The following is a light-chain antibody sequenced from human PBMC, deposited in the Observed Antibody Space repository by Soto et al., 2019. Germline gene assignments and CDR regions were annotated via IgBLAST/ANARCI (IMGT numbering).Light chain of an antibody. V-gene: IGLV2-14*03. Sequence: QSVLTQPASVSGSPGQSITISCTGTSSDVGNYNYVSWYQQHPGKAPKLMIFGVSNRPSGVSDRFSGSKSGNTASLTISGLQAEDEADYHCSSYAGGYYLFGTGTMVPV. CDR1: SSDVGNYNY. CDR2: GVS. CDR3: SSYAGGYYL. J-gene: IGLJ1*01.